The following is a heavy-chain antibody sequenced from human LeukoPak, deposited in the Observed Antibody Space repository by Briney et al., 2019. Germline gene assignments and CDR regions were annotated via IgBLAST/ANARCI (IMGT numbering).Heavy chain of an antibody. J-gene: IGHJ4*02. CDR2: FDPEDGET. CDR1: GYTLTELS. D-gene: IGHD6-25*01. V-gene: IGHV1-24*01. CDR3: ATMGGTIAADSFDY. Sequence: GASVKVSCKVSGYTLTELSMHWVRQAPGKGLEWMGGFDPEDGETIYAQKFQGRVTMAEDTSTDTAYMELSSLRSEDTAVYYCATMGGTIAADSFDYWGQGTLVTVSS.